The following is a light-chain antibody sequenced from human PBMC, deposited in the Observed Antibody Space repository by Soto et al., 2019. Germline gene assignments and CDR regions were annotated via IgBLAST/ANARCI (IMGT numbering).Light chain of an antibody. J-gene: IGLJ2*01. CDR3: ALYMGSASNWI. CDR2: STN. CDR1: SGSVSTSYY. V-gene: IGLV8-61*01. Sequence: QTVVTQEPSFSVSPGGTVTLTCGLSSGSVSTSYYPSWYQQTPGQAPRTLIYSTNTRSSGVPDRFSGSILGDKAALTITGAQADDESDYYCALYMGSASNWIFGGGTKLTVL.